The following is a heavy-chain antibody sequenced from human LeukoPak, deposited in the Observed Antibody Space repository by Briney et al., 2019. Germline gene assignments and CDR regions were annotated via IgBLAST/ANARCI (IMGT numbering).Heavy chain of an antibody. CDR2: IRGNAGTT. J-gene: IGHJ5*02. CDR3: AKVEQQLVRGGSSWFDP. Sequence: GGSLRLSCAASGFIFSNYAMIWVRQAPGQGLEWVSSIRGNAGTTYYADSVKGRFTIFRDNSKNTLYLQMNSLRAEDTAVYYCAKVEQQLVRGGSSWFDPWGQGTLVTVSS. D-gene: IGHD6-13*01. V-gene: IGHV3-23*01. CDR1: GFIFSNYA.